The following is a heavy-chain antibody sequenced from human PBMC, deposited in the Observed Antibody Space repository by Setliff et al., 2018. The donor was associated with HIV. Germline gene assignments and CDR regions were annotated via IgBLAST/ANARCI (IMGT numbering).Heavy chain of an antibody. Sequence: PSETLSLTCTVSGGSISGYYWTWIRQPPGKGLEWIGYIYYSGTTKYNPSRKSRVTISLDTSKYQFSLKVSSVTAADSAVYYCARDRTYGDSGTYYMDVWGKGTTVTVSS. CDR1: GGSISGYY. CDR3: ARDRTYGDSGTYYMDV. V-gene: IGHV4-59*01. CDR2: IYYSGTT. D-gene: IGHD3-10*01. J-gene: IGHJ6*03.